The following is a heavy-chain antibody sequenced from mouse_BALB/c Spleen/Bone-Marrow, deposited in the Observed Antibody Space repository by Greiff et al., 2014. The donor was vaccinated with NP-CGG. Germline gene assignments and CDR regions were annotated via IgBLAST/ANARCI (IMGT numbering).Heavy chain of an antibody. CDR3: TREGIYFGYDVPMDY. D-gene: IGHD2-2*01. V-gene: IGHV1-15*01. CDR2: IDPETGGT. CDR1: GYKFTDYE. Sequence: VQRVESGAELVRPGASVTLSCKASGYKFTDYEMHWVKQTPVHGLEWIGSIDPETGGTAYNQNFKGKATLTADRSSTTAYMELRSPTSEDSAVYYCTREGIYFGYDVPMDYWGQGTSVTVSS. J-gene: IGHJ4*01.